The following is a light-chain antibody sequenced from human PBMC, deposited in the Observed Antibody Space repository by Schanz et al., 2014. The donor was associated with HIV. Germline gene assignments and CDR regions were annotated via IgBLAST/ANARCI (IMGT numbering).Light chain of an antibody. Sequence: QSVLTQPPSASGSPGQSVTITCTGTSSDVGGYDFVSWYQQHPGKAPKLMIYEVTKRPLGVPNRFSGSKSGNTASLTVSGLQAEDEADYYCSSYAGRYNYFVFGTGTKVTV. CDR1: SSDVGGYDF. V-gene: IGLV2-8*01. J-gene: IGLJ1*01. CDR2: EVT. CDR3: SSYAGRYNYFV.